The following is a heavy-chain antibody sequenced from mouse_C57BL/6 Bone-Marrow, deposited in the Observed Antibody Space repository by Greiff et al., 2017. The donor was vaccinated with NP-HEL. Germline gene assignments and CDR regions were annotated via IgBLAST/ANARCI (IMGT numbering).Heavy chain of an antibody. D-gene: IGHD2-4*01. CDR3: ARRGDYDGFAY. CDR1: GFNIKDYY. V-gene: IGHV14-2*01. CDR2: IDPEDGET. J-gene: IGHJ3*01. Sequence: EVQLQQSGAELVKPGASVTLSCTASGFNIKDYYMHWVKQRTEQGLEWIGRIDPEDGETKYAPKFQGKATITADTSSNTAYLQLSSLTAEDTAVYYCARRGDYDGFAYWGQGTLVTVSA.